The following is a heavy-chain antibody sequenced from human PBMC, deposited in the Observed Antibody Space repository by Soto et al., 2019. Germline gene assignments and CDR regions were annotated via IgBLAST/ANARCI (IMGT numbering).Heavy chain of an antibody. CDR3: ARRSVASGYSSSWYKLEV. V-gene: IGHV4-31*03. CDR1: GGSLSSGGYY. J-gene: IGHJ6*02. CDR2: IYYSGST. Sequence: PSGTLSLTLTFSGGSLSSGGYYWSWVRPHPGEGLEWFGYIYYSGSTYYNPSLKSRVTISVDTPKNQFSLKPSSVTAADTAVYYCARRSVASGYSSSWYKLEVWGQGTTVTVSS. D-gene: IGHD6-13*01.